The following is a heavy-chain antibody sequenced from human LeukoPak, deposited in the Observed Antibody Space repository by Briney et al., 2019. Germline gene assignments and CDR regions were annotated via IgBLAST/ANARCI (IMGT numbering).Heavy chain of an antibody. D-gene: IGHD2-15*01. CDR1: GFTFSSYA. Sequence: PGGSLRLSCAASGFTFSSYAMSWVRQAPGKGLEWVSAISGSGGSTYYADSVKGRFTISRDNSKNTLYLQMNSLRAEDTAVYYCAKGVLVCSGGSCYPYWGQGTLVTVSS. CDR3: AKGVLVCSGGSCYPY. J-gene: IGHJ4*02. CDR2: ISGSGGST. V-gene: IGHV3-23*01.